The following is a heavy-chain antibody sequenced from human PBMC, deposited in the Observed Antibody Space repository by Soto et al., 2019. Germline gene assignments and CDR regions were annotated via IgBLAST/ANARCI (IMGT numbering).Heavy chain of an antibody. Sequence: EVQLVESGGDLVQPGGSLRLSCAASGFSVNSKYMSWVRQAPGKGLEWVSLIHSGGSTYYAGSVKGRFTISRDFSENTLFLKRNRRGVEDTAVYYCTSEDAHGNGFRCDGVTRDVWGKGTTVPVSA. CDR2: IHSGGST. V-gene: IGHV3-66*01. CDR1: GFSVNSKY. CDR3: TSEDAHGNGFRCDGVTRDV. J-gene: IGHJ6*04. D-gene: IGHD2-8*01.